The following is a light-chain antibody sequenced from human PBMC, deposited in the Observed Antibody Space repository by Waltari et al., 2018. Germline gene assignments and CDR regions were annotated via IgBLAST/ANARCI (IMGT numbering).Light chain of an antibody. CDR1: SSDVGGYNY. J-gene: IGLJ3*02. CDR2: DVT. Sequence: QSALTQPRSVSGSPGQSVTVSCTGTSSDVGGYNYVSWYQQHPGKAPKLMIYDVTKRPSVFLDRFAGSKSGNSASLTISGLHTEDEADYFCCSYAGSYTWVFCGGTKLTVL. V-gene: IGLV2-11*01. CDR3: CSYAGSYTWV.